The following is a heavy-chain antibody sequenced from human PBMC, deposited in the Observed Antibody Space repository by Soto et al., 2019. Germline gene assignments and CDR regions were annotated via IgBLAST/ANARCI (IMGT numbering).Heavy chain of an antibody. V-gene: IGHV3-66*01. Sequence: GGSLRLSCAASGFTVSSKYMSWVRQAPGKGLEWVSLIQSGGPTYYADSVKGRFTISRDTSENTVHLQMDSLRAEDTAVYYCARGDVLCAGGPRYRAPLDVLGKGTTLAVSS. CDR1: GFTVSSKY. CDR2: IQSGGPT. CDR3: ARGDVLCAGGPRYRAPLDV. D-gene: IGHD2-8*02. J-gene: IGHJ6*04.